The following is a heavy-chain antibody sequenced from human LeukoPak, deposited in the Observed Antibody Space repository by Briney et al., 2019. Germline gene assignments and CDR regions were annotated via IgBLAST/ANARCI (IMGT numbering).Heavy chain of an antibody. V-gene: IGHV4-38-2*02. J-gene: IGHJ4*02. Sequence: SETLSLTCFVSGYSIINGFYWGWIRQPPGKGLEWIGSIYSSGRTYYNPSLKSRVTISVDTSKNQVSLNLRSVTAADTAVYYCARGDSGWYLGLGFDYWGQGTLVTVSS. D-gene: IGHD6-19*01. CDR3: ARGDSGWYLGLGFDY. CDR2: IYSSGRT. CDR1: GYSIINGFY.